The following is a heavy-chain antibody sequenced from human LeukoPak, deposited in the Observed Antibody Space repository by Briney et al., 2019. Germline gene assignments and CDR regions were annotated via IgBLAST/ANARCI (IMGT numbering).Heavy chain of an antibody. CDR2: IYYSGST. V-gene: IGHV4-59*01. J-gene: IGHJ3*02. D-gene: IGHD3-10*01. Sequence: SETLSLTCTVSGGSISSYYWSWIRQPPGKGLEWIGYIYYSGSTNYSPSLKSRVTISVDTSKNQFSLKLSSVTAADTAVYYCARDVSGGLLWFGELYDAFDIWGQGTMVTVSS. CDR3: ARDVSGGLLWFGELYDAFDI. CDR1: GGSISSYY.